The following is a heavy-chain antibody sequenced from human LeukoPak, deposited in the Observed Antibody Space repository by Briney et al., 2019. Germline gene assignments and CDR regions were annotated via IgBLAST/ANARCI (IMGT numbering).Heavy chain of an antibody. CDR3: ARDSVKIAAAGSYYYGMDV. CDR2: INPNSGGT. V-gene: IGHV1-2*02. J-gene: IGHJ6*02. Sequence: GASVKVSCKASGYTFTGYYMHWVRQAPGQGLEWMGWINPNSGGTNYAQKFQGRVTMTRDTSISTAYMELSRLRSVDTAVYYCARDSVKIAAAGSYYYGMDVWGQGTTVTVSS. D-gene: IGHD6-13*01. CDR1: GYTFTGYY.